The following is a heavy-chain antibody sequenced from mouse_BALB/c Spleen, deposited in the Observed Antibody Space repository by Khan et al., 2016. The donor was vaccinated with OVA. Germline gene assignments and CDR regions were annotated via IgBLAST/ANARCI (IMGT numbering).Heavy chain of an antibody. CDR3: ARRGYDYGRGAWFAY. D-gene: IGHD2-4*01. CDR2: IWSAGST. Sequence: QVQLKQSGPGLVQPSQSLSITCTVSGFSLTNYSVHWVRQSPGKGLEWLGVIWSAGSTDYNAAFICRLSISKDNSRSQLFFKMNSLQPNDTAIYYCARRGYDYGRGAWFAYWGQGTLVTVSA. CDR1: GFSLTNYS. J-gene: IGHJ3*01. V-gene: IGHV2-2*02.